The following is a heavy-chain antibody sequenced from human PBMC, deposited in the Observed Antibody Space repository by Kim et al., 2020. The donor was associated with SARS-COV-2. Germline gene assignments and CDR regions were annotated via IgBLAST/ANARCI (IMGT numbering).Heavy chain of an antibody. CDR3: SRKRAVTGIFDY. CDR1: GFTVSSNY. CDR2: LYSDGGP. V-gene: IGHV3-53*01. J-gene: IGHJ4*02. D-gene: IGHD2-21*02. Sequence: GGSLRLSCAASGFTVSSNYMSWVRQAPGKGLEWVSALYSDGGPFYADSVKGRFTITSDNSKNTLYLQMNRLRAEDAAVYYCSRKRAVTGIFDYWVQG.